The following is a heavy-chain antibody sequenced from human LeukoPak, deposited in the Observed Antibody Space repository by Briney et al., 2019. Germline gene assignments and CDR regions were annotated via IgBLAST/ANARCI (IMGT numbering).Heavy chain of an antibody. V-gene: IGHV4-59*01. Sequence: PSETLSLTCTVSGGSISSYYWSWIRQPPGKGLEWIGYIYYSGSTNYNPSLKSRVTISVDTSKNQFSLKLSSVTAADTAVYYCARIRLLAGAFDIWGQGTMVTVSS. CDR1: GGSISSYY. CDR2: IYYSGST. CDR3: ARIRLLAGAFDI. J-gene: IGHJ3*02. D-gene: IGHD2-15*01.